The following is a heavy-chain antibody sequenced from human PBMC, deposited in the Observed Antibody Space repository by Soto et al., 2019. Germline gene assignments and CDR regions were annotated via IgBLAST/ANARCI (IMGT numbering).Heavy chain of an antibody. CDR3: ARDIGYAMASHYYYGMDV. Sequence: GGSLRLSCAASGFTFSSYGMHWVRQAPGKGLEWVAVIWYDGSNKYYADSVKGRFTISRDNSKNTLYLQMNSLRAEDTAVYYCARDIGYAMASHYYYGMDVWGQGTTVTVSS. CDR2: IWYDGSNK. CDR1: GFTFSSYG. D-gene: IGHD5-18*01. V-gene: IGHV3-33*01. J-gene: IGHJ6*02.